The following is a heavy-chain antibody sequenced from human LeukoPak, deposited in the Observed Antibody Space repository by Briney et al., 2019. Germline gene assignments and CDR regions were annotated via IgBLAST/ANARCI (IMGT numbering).Heavy chain of an antibody. CDR3: ARERGYCSGGSCYSDGMDV. CDR2: VYPGDSDT. Sequence: GESLKISCKGSGYTFPTYWIGWVRQMPGKGLEWMGIVYPGDSDTRYSPSFQGQVTISADRSISTAYLQWSSLQASDTAMYYCARERGYCSGGSCYSDGMDVWGQGTTVTVSS. V-gene: IGHV5-51*01. J-gene: IGHJ6*02. CDR1: GYTFPTYW. D-gene: IGHD2-15*01.